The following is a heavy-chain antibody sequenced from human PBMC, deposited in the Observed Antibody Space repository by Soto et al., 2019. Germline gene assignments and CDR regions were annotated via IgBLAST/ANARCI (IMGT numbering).Heavy chain of an antibody. Sequence: QVQLQESGPGLVKPSDTLSLTCTVSGASISQYYWSWIRQPPGKGLEWIGYIYFSGSTNYNPSLKSRVTMSVEMSQYQLSMKLSCVTAADTAVYYCARYLKWDSCSGGSCYPSATFGPWGQGTLVTVSS. V-gene: IGHV4-59*07. J-gene: IGHJ5*02. D-gene: IGHD2-15*01. CDR2: IYFSGST. CDR1: GASISQYY. CDR3: ARYLKWDSCSGGSCYPSATFGP.